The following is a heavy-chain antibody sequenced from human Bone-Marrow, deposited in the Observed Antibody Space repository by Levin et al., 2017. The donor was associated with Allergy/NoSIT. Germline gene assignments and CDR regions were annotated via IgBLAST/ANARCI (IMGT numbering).Heavy chain of an antibody. J-gene: IGHJ4*02. D-gene: IGHD6-6*01. Sequence: GGSLRLSCAASGFPFTNAWMTWVRQAPGKGLEWVGLIKSKGSGGTVDFAAHVRGRFTISRDDSKEMVYLQMNSLKTEDTAVYFCTKLYHTQHLVSDYWGQGTLVTVSS. CDR1: GFPFTNAW. CDR2: IKSKGSGGTV. CDR3: TKLYHTQHLVSDY. V-gene: IGHV3-15*07.